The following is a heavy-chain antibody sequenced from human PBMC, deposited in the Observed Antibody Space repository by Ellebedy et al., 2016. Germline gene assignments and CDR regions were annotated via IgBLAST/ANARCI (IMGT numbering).Heavy chain of an antibody. Sequence: GGSLRLXXAASGFSFSSFAMNWVRQAPGKGLEWVASMSSSGTYVYYADSVKGRFTISRDDARSSLYLQIEGLRAEDTAVYYCAKGALVGGVIMVYYFDYWGQGTQVTVS. CDR1: GFSFSSFA. D-gene: IGHD3-16*01. CDR2: MSSSGTYV. J-gene: IGHJ4*02. CDR3: AKGALVGGVIMVYYFDY. V-gene: IGHV3-21*01.